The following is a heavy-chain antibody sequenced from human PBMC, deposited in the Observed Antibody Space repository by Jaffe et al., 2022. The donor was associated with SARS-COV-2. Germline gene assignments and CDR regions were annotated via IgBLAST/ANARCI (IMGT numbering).Heavy chain of an antibody. CDR2: ISGGDDET. CDR3: AKAHGVRDSSSSYLRFDY. CDR1: GFTFSSYA. Sequence: EVQLLESGGGLVQPGGSLRLSCAASGFTFSSYAMNWVRQAPGKGLEWVSTISGGDDETYYADSVKGRFTISRDNSKNTLYLQMNSLRVEDTAVYYCAKAHGVRDSSSSYLRFDYWGQGTLVTVSS. V-gene: IGHV3-23*01. J-gene: IGHJ4*02. D-gene: IGHD6-13*01.